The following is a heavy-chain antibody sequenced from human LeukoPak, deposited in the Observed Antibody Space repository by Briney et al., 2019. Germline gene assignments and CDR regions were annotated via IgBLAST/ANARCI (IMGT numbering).Heavy chain of an antibody. CDR2: INHSGST. J-gene: IGHJ3*02. Sequence: PSETLSLTCDVDGGSFSGYYWGWIRQPPGKGLEWIGEINHSGSTNYNPSLKSRVTISVDASKNQFSLKLSSVTAAATAVYYSARGRRGYSSDWYTGYPFDIWGQGTTVTVSS. V-gene: IGHV4-34*01. CDR1: GGSFSGYY. CDR3: ARGRRGYSSDWYTGYPFDI. D-gene: IGHD6-13*01.